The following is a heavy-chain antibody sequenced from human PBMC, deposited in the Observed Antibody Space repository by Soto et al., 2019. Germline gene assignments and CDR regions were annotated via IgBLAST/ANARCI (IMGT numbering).Heavy chain of an antibody. CDR2: ISNSGST. D-gene: IGHD5-18*01. Sequence: QMQLQESGPGLVKPSETLSLTCTVSGGSVTSDEDYWSWIRQSPGKGLEWIGYISNSGSTGYNPSLKTRLSMSVDRSTNQFTLRLTSVTAADTAVYFCATESGSTYGYFDYWGQGTQVTVSS. CDR3: ATESGSTYGYFDY. V-gene: IGHV4-30-4*01. J-gene: IGHJ4*02. CDR1: GGSVTSDEDY.